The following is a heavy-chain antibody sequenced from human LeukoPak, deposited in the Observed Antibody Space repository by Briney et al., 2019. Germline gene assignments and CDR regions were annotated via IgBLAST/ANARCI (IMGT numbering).Heavy chain of an antibody. Sequence: GGSLRLSCAASGFTFSSYGMHWVRQAPGKGLEWVAVISYDGSNKYYADSVKGRFTISRDNSKNTLYLQMNSLRAEDTAVYYCAKVYSSGYGSYYFDYWGQGTLVTVSS. J-gene: IGHJ4*02. CDR1: GFTFSSYG. D-gene: IGHD3-22*01. V-gene: IGHV3-30*18. CDR2: ISYDGSNK. CDR3: AKVYSSGYGSYYFDY.